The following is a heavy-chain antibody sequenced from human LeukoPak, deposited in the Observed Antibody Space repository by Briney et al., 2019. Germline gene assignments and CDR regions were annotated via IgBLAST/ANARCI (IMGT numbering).Heavy chain of an antibody. J-gene: IGHJ3*02. Sequence: AASVTVSCKASGYTFTVYYMHWVRQAPGLGLEWMGWINPNSGGTSYAQKFQGRVTMTRDTSISTAYMELSRLRSDDTAVYYCARGGYSYGYGRSRAFDIWGQGTMVTVSS. CDR3: ARGGYSYGYGRSRAFDI. V-gene: IGHV1-2*02. CDR1: GYTFTVYY. CDR2: INPNSGGT. D-gene: IGHD5-18*01.